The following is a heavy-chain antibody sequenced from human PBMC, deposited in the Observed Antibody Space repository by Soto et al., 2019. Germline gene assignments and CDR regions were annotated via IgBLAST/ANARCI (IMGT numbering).Heavy chain of an antibody. D-gene: IGHD5-18*01. CDR3: ARQDDSYGPLGMDV. CDR2: IYYSGST. Sequence: XTLSLTGTVSGGSVSSSSYYWGWIRQPPGKGLEWIGSIYYSGSTYYNPSLKSRFTISVDTSKNQFSLKLSYLTAADTAVYYCARQDDSYGPLGMDVWGQGTTVTVSS. V-gene: IGHV4-39*01. J-gene: IGHJ6*02. CDR1: GGSVSSSSYY.